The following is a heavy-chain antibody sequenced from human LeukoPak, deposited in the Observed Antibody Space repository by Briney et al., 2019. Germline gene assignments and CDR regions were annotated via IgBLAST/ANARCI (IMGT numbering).Heavy chain of an antibody. V-gene: IGHV6-1*01. J-gene: IGHJ4*02. CDR1: GDSVSSSISA. D-gene: IGHD6-13*01. CDR2: TYYRSKWYN. Sequence: SQTLSLTCAISGDSVSSSISAWNWITQSPSRGLEWLGRTYYRSKWYNDYAVSVKGRITINPDTSKNQFSLQLNSVTPEDTAVYYCARGDSSSWYGYWGQGTLVTVSS. CDR3: ARGDSSSWYGY.